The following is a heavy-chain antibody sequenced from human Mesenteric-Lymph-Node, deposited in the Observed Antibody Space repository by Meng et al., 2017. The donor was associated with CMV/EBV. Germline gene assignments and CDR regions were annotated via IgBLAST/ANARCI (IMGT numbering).Heavy chain of an antibody. J-gene: IGHJ5*02. V-gene: IGHV4-59*13. Sequence: SETLSLTCTVSGDPINNYYWSWIRQPPGRGLEWVGSVYYSGSTNYNPSLKSRVTISIDTSKNQFSLKMRSVTAADTAVYYCARENYCSGGSCYPDWFDPWGQGTLVTVSS. CDR1: GDPINNYY. CDR3: ARENYCSGGSCYPDWFDP. CDR2: VYYSGST. D-gene: IGHD2-15*01.